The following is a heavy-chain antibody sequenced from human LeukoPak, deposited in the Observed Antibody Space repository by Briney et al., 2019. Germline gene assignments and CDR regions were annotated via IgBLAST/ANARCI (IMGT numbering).Heavy chain of an antibody. Sequence: GGSLRLSCAASGFTFSSYSMNWVRQAPGKGLEWVSYISSSSSTIYYADPVKGRFTISRDNAKNSLYLQMNSLGAEDTAVYYCARDYCRSTTCRFDYWGQGTLVTVSS. V-gene: IGHV3-48*04. J-gene: IGHJ4*02. CDR3: ARDYCRSTTCRFDY. CDR1: GFTFSSYS. D-gene: IGHD2-2*01. CDR2: ISSSSSTI.